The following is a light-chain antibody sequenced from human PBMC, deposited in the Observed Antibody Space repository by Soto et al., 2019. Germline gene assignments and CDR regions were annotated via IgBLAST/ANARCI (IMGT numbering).Light chain of an antibody. Sequence: QSALTQPASVSGSPGQSITISCTGTSSDVGSYNLVSWYQQHPGKAPKLMIYEGSKRPSGVSNRFSGSKSGNTASLTISGLQAEDEADYDCCAYAGSMVFCGGTKLTV. CDR2: EGS. J-gene: IGLJ3*02. CDR3: CAYAGSMV. CDR1: SSDVGSYNL. V-gene: IGLV2-23*01.